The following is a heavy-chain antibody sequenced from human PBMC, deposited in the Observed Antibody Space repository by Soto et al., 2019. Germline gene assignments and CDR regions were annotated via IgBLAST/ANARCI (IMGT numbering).Heavy chain of an antibody. D-gene: IGHD2-15*01. V-gene: IGHV3-21*01. Sequence: SLRVSCAASGFTFSSYSMNWVRQAPGKGLEWVSSIISSSSYIYYADSVKGRFTISRDNAKNSLYLQMNSLRAEDTAVYYCARERSDGGYYYYGMDVWGEGTKVTVSS. J-gene: IGHJ6*04. CDR2: IISSSSYI. CDR3: ARERSDGGYYYYGMDV. CDR1: GFTFSSYS.